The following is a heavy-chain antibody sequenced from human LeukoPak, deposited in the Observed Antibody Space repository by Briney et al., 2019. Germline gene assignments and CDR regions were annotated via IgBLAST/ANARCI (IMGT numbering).Heavy chain of an antibody. Sequence: SETLSLTCIVSVGSINSSNYYWGWLRQPPGKGLEWMGTIYYSGSTHYNPSLKSRVTISVDTSKNQFSLKLISVTAADTSVYYCVRHGTPWGFGVVFDPWGQGSLVTVSS. CDR1: VGSINSSNYY. V-gene: IGHV4-39*01. CDR2: IYYSGST. D-gene: IGHD3-3*01. J-gene: IGHJ5*02. CDR3: VRHGTPWGFGVVFDP.